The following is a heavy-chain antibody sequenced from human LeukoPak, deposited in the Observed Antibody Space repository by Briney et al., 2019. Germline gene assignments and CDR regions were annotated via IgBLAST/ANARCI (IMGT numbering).Heavy chain of an antibody. V-gene: IGHV3-53*01. CDR2: IYSGGST. Sequence: PGGSLRLSCAASGFTVSSNYMSWVRQAPGKGLEWVSVIYSGGSTYYADSVKGRFIISRDNSKNTLYLQMNSLRAEDTAVYYCARGGSGDSGSTYYYYYYMDVWGKGTTVTISS. CDR1: GFTVSSNY. D-gene: IGHD1-26*01. CDR3: ARGGSGDSGSTYYYYYYMDV. J-gene: IGHJ6*03.